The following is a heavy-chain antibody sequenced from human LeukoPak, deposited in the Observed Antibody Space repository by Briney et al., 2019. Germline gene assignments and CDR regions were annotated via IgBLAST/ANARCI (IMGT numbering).Heavy chain of an antibody. Sequence: GGSLRLSCAASGFTFGSYGMHWVRQAPGKGLEWVTFIRSDGSNKYYADSVKGRFTISRDNSKNTLYLQMNSLRAEDTAVYYCARGLVSYFDYWGQGTLVTVSS. CDR2: IRSDGSNK. CDR3: ARGLVSYFDY. J-gene: IGHJ4*02. D-gene: IGHD5/OR15-5a*01. CDR1: GFTFGSYG. V-gene: IGHV3-30*02.